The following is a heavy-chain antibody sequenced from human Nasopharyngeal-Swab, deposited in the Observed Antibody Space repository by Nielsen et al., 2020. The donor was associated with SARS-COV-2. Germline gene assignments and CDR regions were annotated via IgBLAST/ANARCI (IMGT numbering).Heavy chain of an antibody. Sequence: SCAVYGGSFSGYYWSWIRQPPGKGLEWIGEINHSGSTNYNPSLKSRVTISVDTSKNQFSLKLSSVTAADTAVYYCARMIVGAPRWFDPWGQGTLVTVSS. CDR2: INHSGST. CDR1: GGSFSGYY. V-gene: IGHV4-34*01. CDR3: ARMIVGAPRWFDP. J-gene: IGHJ5*02. D-gene: IGHD1-26*01.